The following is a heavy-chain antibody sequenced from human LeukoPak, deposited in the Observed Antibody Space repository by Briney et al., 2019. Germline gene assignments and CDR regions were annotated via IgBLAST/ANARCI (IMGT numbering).Heavy chain of an antibody. V-gene: IGHV3-23*01. D-gene: IGHD3-22*01. J-gene: IGHJ3*02. Sequence: GGSLRLSCAASEFTFSSYAMSWVRQAPGKGLEWVSAISGSGGSTYYADSVKGRFTISRDNSKNTLYLQMNSLRAEDTAVYYCAKSAYDSSGYYFLADAFYIWVQGTMVTVSS. CDR3: AKSAYDSSGYYFLADAFYI. CDR2: ISGSGGST. CDR1: EFTFSSYA.